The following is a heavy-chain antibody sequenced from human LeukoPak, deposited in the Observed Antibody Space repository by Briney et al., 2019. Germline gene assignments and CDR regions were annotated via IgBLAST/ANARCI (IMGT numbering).Heavy chain of an antibody. CDR2: IYYSGST. Sequence: SETLSLTCTVSGGSISSGGYYWGWIRQHPGKGLEWIGYIYYSGSTYYNPSLKSRVTISVDTSKNQFSLKLSSVTAADTAVYYCARDATVTSYYGMDVWGQGTTVTVSS. D-gene: IGHD4-17*01. V-gene: IGHV4-31*03. CDR3: ARDATVTSYYGMDV. CDR1: GGSISSGGYY. J-gene: IGHJ6*02.